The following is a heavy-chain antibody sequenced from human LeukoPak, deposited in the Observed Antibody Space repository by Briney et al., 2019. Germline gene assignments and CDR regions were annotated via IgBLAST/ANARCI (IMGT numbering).Heavy chain of an antibody. V-gene: IGHV3-23*01. CDR1: GFTFGSYA. J-gene: IGHJ6*02. CDR2: ISGSGGST. Sequence: GGSLRLSCAASGFTFGSYAMSWVRQAPGKGLEWVSAISGSGGSTYYADSVKGRFTISRDNSKNTLYLQMNSLRAEDTAVYYCAKTFCSSTSCYHYYYYGMDVWGQGTTVTVSS. CDR3: AKTFCSSTSCYHYYYYGMDV. D-gene: IGHD2-2*01.